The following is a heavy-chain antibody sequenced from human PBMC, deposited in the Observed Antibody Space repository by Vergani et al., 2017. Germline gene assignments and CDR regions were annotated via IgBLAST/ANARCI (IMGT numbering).Heavy chain of an antibody. J-gene: IGHJ4*02. CDR2: ISGSGDRT. D-gene: IGHD3-22*01. V-gene: IGHV3-23*01. CDR1: GFTFSSYV. CDR3: AKHTMIVVPHFDY. Sequence: EVQLLESGGGLVQPGGSLRLSCAASGFTFSSYVMSWVRQAPGKGLEWVSGISGSGDRTYYADSVKGRFTISRDNPKNTLYLEMNSLRAEDTAIYYCAKHTMIVVPHFDYWGQGILVTVSS.